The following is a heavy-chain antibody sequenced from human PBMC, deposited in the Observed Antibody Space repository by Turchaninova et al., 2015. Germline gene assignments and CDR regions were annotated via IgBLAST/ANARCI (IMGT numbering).Heavy chain of an antibody. CDR2: IYPDDSDT. CDR3: ARHRYSSSQYYFDY. V-gene: IGHV5-51*01. D-gene: IGHD6-13*01. Sequence: VQLAQSGAEVKKTGESLKISCKGSGYHFSTHWVGWVRQKPGKGREWMGIIYPDDSDTRYSPSFQGQVTISADKSISTAYLQWSSLKASDNAIYYCARHRYSSSQYYFDYWAQGTLVTVSS. J-gene: IGHJ4*02. CDR1: GYHFSTHW.